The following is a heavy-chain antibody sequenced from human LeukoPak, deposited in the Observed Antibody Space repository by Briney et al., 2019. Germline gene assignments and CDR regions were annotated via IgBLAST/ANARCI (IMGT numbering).Heavy chain of an antibody. J-gene: IGHJ4*02. V-gene: IGHV4-31*03. CDR2: IYYSGST. D-gene: IGHD3-10*01. CDR3: ARDQEDSGTDY. CDR1: GGSISSGDYY. Sequence: RPSQTLSLTCTVSGGSISSGDYYRSWIRQHPGKGLEWIGYIYYSGSTYYNPSLKSRVTISLDTSKNQFSLKLSSVTAADTAVYYCARDQEDSGTDYWGQGTLVTVSS.